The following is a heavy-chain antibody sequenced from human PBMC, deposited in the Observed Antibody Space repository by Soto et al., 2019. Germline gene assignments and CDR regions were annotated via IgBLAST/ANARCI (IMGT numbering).Heavy chain of an antibody. CDR2: IDSGGST. V-gene: IGHV3-53*01. CDR1: GFTVSSNY. Sequence: SGGSLRLSCAASGFTVSSNYMGWVRQAAGKGLEWVSVIDSGGSTYYADSVKGRFTISRDNSKNTLYLQMNSLRAEDTVVYYCARDLFYCGGACYRAFDIWGQGTTVTVS. CDR3: ARDLFYCGGACYRAFDI. J-gene: IGHJ3*02. D-gene: IGHD2-21*02.